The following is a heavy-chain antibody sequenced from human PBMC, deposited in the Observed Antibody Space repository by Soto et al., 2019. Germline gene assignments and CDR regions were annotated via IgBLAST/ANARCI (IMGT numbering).Heavy chain of an antibody. CDR1: GGSISSSSYY. CDR3: ARSITGPLGEFDP. Sequence: QLQLQESGPGLVKPSDTLSLTCTVSGGSISSSSYYWGWLRHPQGMGLEWIGSIYYSGSTYYNPSRNSRDTISVETAKNQSALKVSSLPSADPAVYYSARSITGPLGEFDPWGQGTLVTVSS. J-gene: IGHJ5*02. D-gene: IGHD1-20*01. CDR2: IYYSGST. V-gene: IGHV4-39*01.